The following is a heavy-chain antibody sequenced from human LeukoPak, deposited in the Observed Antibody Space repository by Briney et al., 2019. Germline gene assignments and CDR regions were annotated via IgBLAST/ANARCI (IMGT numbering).Heavy chain of an antibody. CDR1: GGSISSGDYY. J-gene: IGHJ5*02. D-gene: IGHD2-15*01. Sequence: SETLSLTCTVSGGSISSGDYYWSWIRQPPGKGLEWIGYIYYSGSTYYNPSLKSRVTTSVDTSKNQFSLKLSSVTAADTAVYYCARESNYCSGGSCYRHNWFDPWGQGTLVTVSS. V-gene: IGHV4-30-4*01. CDR2: IYYSGST. CDR3: ARESNYCSGGSCYRHNWFDP.